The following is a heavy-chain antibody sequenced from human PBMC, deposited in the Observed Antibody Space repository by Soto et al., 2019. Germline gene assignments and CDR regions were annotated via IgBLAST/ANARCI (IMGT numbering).Heavy chain of an antibody. CDR1: GGSISSSNC. D-gene: IGHD5-18*01. Sequence: SETLSLTCAVSGGSISSSNCWSWVRQPPGKGLEWIGEIYHSGSNNFNPSLKSRVTISVDKSKNQFSLKLNSVTAADTAVYYCARGWDTGSYYHYGMDVWGQGTTVTVSS. V-gene: IGHV4-4*02. CDR2: IYHSGSN. J-gene: IGHJ6*02. CDR3: ARGWDTGSYYHYGMDV.